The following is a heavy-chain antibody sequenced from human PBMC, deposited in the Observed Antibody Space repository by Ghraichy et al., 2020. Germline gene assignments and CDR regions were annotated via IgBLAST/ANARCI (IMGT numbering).Heavy chain of an antibody. CDR2: INHSGST. Sequence: SQTLSLTCAVYGGSFSGYYWSWIRQPPGKGLEWIGEINHSGSTNYNPSLKSRVTISVDTSKNQFSLKLSSVTAADTAVYYCARGPPAGNWFDPWGQGTLVTVSS. V-gene: IGHV4-34*01. J-gene: IGHJ5*02. CDR3: ARGPPAGNWFDP. CDR1: GGSFSGYY.